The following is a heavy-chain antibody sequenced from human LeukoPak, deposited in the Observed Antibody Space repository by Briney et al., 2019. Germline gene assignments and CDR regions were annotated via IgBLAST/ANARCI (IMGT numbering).Heavy chain of an antibody. Sequence: GGSLRLSCAASGFTFSTYSMNWVRQAPGKGLEWVSYISGSSSTIYYADSVKGRVTISRDNAKKSLNLQMNSLRDEDTAVYYCARGRCGYNCGSEFYYWGQGTLVTVSS. V-gene: IGHV3-48*02. D-gene: IGHD5-24*01. CDR1: GFTFSTYS. CDR2: ISGSSSTI. J-gene: IGHJ4*02. CDR3: ARGRCGYNCGSEFYY.